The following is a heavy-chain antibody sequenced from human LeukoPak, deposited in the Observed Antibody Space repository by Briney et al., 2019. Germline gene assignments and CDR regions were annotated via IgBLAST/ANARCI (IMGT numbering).Heavy chain of an antibody. J-gene: IGHJ3*02. CDR1: GFTFGSYW. CDR2: INSDGSRS. CDR3: ERTVAGKGNAFDI. D-gene: IGHD6-19*01. V-gene: IGHV3-74*01. Sequence: GGSLRLSCAASGFTFGSYWMHWVRQAPGKGLVWVSRINSDGSRSNYADSVEGRCTISRDNAKNTLYLQMNSLRAEETAVYYCERTVAGKGNAFDIWGQGTMVTVS.